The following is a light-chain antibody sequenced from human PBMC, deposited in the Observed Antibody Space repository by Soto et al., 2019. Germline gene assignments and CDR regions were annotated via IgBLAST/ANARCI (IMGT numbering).Light chain of an antibody. CDR3: QQYNDWPLT. CDR2: GAS. V-gene: IGKV3-15*01. Sequence: EKVMTQSPAALSVSPGERATLSCRASQSVNSNLAWYQQKPGQAPRLLLYGASTRATGVPARFSGSASGTEFTLTISSLQSEDSAVYHCQQYNDWPLTFGGGTKV. J-gene: IGKJ4*01. CDR1: QSVNSN.